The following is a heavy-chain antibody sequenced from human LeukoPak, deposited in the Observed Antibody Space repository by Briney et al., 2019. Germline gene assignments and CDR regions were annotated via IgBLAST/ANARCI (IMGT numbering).Heavy chain of an antibody. J-gene: IGHJ4*02. D-gene: IGHD3-3*01. CDR3: ATHRAGFMIFGVAKGRSG. Sequence: GASVKVSCKASGYTFTSYGISWVRQAPGQGLEWMGWISAYNGNTNYAQKLQGRVTMTTDTSTSTAYMELSSLRSDDTAVYYCATHRAGFMIFGVAKGRSGWGQGTLVTVTS. CDR1: GYTFTSYG. CDR2: ISAYNGNT. V-gene: IGHV1-18*01.